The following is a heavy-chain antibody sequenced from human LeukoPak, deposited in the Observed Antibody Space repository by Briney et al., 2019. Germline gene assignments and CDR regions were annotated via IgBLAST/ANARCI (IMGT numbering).Heavy chain of an antibody. Sequence: GGSLRLSCAASGFTFSSYGMSWVRQAPGKGLEWVSAISGSGGSTYYADSAKGRFTISRDNSKNTLYLQMNSLRAEDTAVYYCAKGGYSNGRYYYYYMGVWGEGTTVTVSS. V-gene: IGHV3-23*01. D-gene: IGHD5-18*01. CDR3: AKGGYSNGRYYYYYMGV. CDR1: GFTFSSYG. CDR2: ISGSGGST. J-gene: IGHJ6*03.